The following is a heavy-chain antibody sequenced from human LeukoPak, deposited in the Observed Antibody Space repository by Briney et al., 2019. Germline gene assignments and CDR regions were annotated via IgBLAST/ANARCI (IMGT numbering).Heavy chain of an antibody. D-gene: IGHD3-3*01. CDR3: ARDQREDYDFWSGQGWFDP. V-gene: IGHV1-46*01. CDR2: INPSGGST. Sequence: ASVKVSCKASGYTFTSYYMHWVRQAPGQGLEWMGIINPSGGSTSYAQKFQGRVTMNRDTSTSTVYMELSSLRSEDTAVYYCARDQREDYDFWSGQGWFDPWGQGTLVTVSS. CDR1: GYTFTSYY. J-gene: IGHJ5*02.